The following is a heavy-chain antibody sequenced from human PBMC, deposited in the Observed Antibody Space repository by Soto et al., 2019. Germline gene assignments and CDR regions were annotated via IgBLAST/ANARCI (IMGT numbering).Heavy chain of an antibody. J-gene: IGHJ4*02. CDR2: IYYTGNN. V-gene: IGHV4-30-4*01. CDR1: GDSISSPHYY. CDR3: AREPKQNYDSSPWNGGFDS. Sequence: QVHLQESGPGLVKPSQTLSLSCTVSGDSISSPHYYWTWIRQPPGKGLEWVGYIYYTGNNFYNPALKSRVAMSVDTSTNHFSLKLASVTDADTAVYFCAREPKQNYDSSPWNGGFDSWGPGTLVTVSS. D-gene: IGHD3-22*01.